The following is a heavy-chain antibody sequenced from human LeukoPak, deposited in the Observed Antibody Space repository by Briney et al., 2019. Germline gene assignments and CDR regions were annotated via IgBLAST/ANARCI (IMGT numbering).Heavy chain of an antibody. J-gene: IGHJ6*03. CDR1: GFTFSSYW. CDR2: IKQDGSEK. D-gene: IGHD3-9*01. Sequence: GGSLRLSCAASGFTFSSYWMSWVRQAPGKGLEWVANIKQDGSEKYYVDSVKGRFTISRDDAKNSLYLQMNSLRAEDTAVYYCARDYDILTEGDYYYYYMDVWGKGTTVTVSS. V-gene: IGHV3-7*01. CDR3: ARDYDILTEGDYYYYYMDV.